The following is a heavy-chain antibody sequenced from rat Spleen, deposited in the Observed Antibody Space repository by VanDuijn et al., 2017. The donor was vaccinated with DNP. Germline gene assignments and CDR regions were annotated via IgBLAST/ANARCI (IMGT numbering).Heavy chain of an antibody. Sequence: QVQLRESGPVLVQASETLSLTCTVSGFSLTNYGVIWVRQSPGKGLEWLGIIWSGGSTDYNSALKSRLSISRDTSKSQVFLKMNSLQTEDTAIYFCTRWDYWGQGVMVTVSS. V-gene: IGHV2S75*01. J-gene: IGHJ2*01. CDR2: IWSGGST. CDR1: GFSLTNYG. CDR3: TRWDY.